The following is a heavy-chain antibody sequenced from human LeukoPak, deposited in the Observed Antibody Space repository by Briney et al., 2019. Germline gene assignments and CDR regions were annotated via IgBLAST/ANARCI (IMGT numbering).Heavy chain of an antibody. CDR1: GFTFSSYA. CDR2: ISGSGGST. D-gene: IGHD2-2*01. V-gene: IGHV3-23*01. CDR3: AKDLGLGYCSSTSCPNWFDP. J-gene: IGHJ5*02. Sequence: PGASLRLSCAASGFTFSSYAMSWVRQAPGRGLEWVSAISGSGGSTYYADSVKGRFTISRDNSKNTLYLQMNSLRAEDTAVYYRAKDLGLGYCSSTSCPNWFDPWGQGTLVTVSS.